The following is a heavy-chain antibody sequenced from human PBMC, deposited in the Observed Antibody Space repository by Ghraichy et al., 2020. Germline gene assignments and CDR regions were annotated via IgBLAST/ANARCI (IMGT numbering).Heavy chain of an antibody. CDR2: INHSGST. V-gene: IGHV4-34*01. Sequence: SETLSLTCAVYGGSFSGYYWSWIRQPPGKGLEWIGEINHSGSTNYNPSLKSRVTISVDTSKNQFSLKLSSVTAADTAVYYCARGVGYCSSTSCYWGYWGQGTLVTVSS. CDR3: ARGVGYCSSTSCYWGY. CDR1: GGSFSGYY. J-gene: IGHJ4*02. D-gene: IGHD2-2*01.